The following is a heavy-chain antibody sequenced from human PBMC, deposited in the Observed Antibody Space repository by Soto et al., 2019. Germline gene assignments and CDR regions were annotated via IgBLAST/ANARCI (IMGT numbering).Heavy chain of an antibody. D-gene: IGHD1-1*01. CDR2: VSTDGSRT. Sequence: EVQLVESGGDLVQPGGSLRLSCAASGFTFSSYWMHWVRQVPGKGLVWVSRVSTDGSRTNYADSVKGRFTISRDNAKNTLYRQMNSLRVEDTAVYYCASEIKSNQLWGQGTLVTVSS. CDR3: ASEIKSNQL. J-gene: IGHJ4*02. CDR1: GFTFSSYW. V-gene: IGHV3-74*01.